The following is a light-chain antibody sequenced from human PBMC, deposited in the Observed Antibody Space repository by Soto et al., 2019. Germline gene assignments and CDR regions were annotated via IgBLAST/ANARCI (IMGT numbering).Light chain of an antibody. Sequence: DIQMTQSPSTLSASVGDRVTITCRASQNISDWLAWYQQKPGKVPEVLIYRASNLQSGVPSRFSGSGSGTEFALTTNGLQAEDSATYYCQQYNCRFGGGTKVEIK. CDR2: RAS. J-gene: IGKJ4*01. CDR3: QQYNCR. V-gene: IGKV1-5*03. CDR1: QNISDW.